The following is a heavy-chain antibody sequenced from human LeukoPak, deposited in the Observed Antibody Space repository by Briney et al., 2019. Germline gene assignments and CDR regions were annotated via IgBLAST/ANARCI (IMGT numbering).Heavy chain of an antibody. CDR2: ISSSSSAI. J-gene: IGHJ4*02. D-gene: IGHD3-9*01. CDR1: GFTFSNYT. Sequence: PGGSLRLSCAASGFTFSNYTMNWVRQAPGKGLEWVSYISSSSSAIFYADSVKGRFTISRDNAKNSLYLQMNNLRAEDTAVYYCAKDGVPSRYFGRNYFDYWGQGALVTVSS. CDR3: AKDGVPSRYFGRNYFDY. V-gene: IGHV3-48*01.